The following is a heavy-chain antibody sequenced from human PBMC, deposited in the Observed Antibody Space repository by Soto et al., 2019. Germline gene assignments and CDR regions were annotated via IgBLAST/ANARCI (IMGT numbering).Heavy chain of an antibody. V-gene: IGHV4-59*08. CDR3: ARLWSVESGYSHFDY. CDR2: IYYSGST. D-gene: IGHD3-3*01. CDR1: GGSISSYY. J-gene: IGHJ4*02. Sequence: PSETLSLTCTVSGGSISSYYWSWIRQPPGKGLEWIGYIYYSGSTNYNPSLKSRVTISVDTSKNQFSLKLSSVTAADTAVYYCARLWSVESGYSHFDYWGQGTLVTVSS.